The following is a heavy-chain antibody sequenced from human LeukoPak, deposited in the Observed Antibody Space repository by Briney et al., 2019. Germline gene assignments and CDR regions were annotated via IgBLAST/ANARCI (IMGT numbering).Heavy chain of an antibody. D-gene: IGHD3-3*01. CDR3: VKPAPDYDYIWFDP. CDR1: GFTFSDYA. V-gene: IGHV3-23*01. J-gene: IGHJ5*02. Sequence: GGSLRLSCAVSGFTFSDYAMSWVRQAPGKGLEWVSTISGSGGSTYSADSVKGRFTISRDNSKNTLYHQMSSLRAEDTAVYYCVKPAPDYDYIWFDPWGQGTLVTVSS. CDR2: ISGSGGST.